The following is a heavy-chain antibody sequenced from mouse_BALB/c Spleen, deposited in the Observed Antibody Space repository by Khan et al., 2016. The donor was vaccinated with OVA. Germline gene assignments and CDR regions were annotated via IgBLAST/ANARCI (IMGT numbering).Heavy chain of an antibody. CDR2: ISYSGST. CDR1: GYSITSDYA. V-gene: IGHV3-2*02. D-gene: IGHD3-3*01. Sequence: EVQLQESGPGLVKPSQSLSLTCTVTGYSITSDYAWNWIRQFPGNKLEWMGYISYSGSTSYTPSLKSRISITRYTSKNQFFLQLNSVTTGDTATYYCTRGRAYWGQGTLVTVSA. CDR3: TRGRAY. J-gene: IGHJ3*01.